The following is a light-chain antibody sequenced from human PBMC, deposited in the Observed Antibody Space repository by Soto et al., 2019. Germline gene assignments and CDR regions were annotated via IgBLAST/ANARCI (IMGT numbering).Light chain of an antibody. CDR3: QQYDNLPLT. Sequence: TQMYPSPPPLSAALLDTVTVSCRVSRGVSGWMAWYQQKPGKAPKLLIYDASNLETGVPSRFSGSASGTDFTFTISSLQREDIATYCCQQYDNLPLTFCRGT. V-gene: IGKV1-33*01. CDR2: DAS. CDR1: RGVSGW. J-gene: IGKJ5*01.